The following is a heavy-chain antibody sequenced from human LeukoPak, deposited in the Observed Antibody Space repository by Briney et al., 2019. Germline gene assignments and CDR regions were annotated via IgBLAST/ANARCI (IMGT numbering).Heavy chain of an antibody. CDR3: ARSPVAGTTLVPDY. Sequence: SGKGSCKGSGGTFSSYAISWGGPGPGQGLGWMGGVIPIFGTANYAQKFQGRVTITTDESTSTAYMELSSLRSEDTAVYYCARSPVAGTTLVPDYWGQGTLVTVSS. V-gene: IGHV1-69*05. CDR1: GGTFSSYA. D-gene: IGHD1-7*01. J-gene: IGHJ4*02. CDR2: VIPIFGTA.